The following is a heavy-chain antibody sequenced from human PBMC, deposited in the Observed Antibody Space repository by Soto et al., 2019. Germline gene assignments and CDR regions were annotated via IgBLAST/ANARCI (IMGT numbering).Heavy chain of an antibody. J-gene: IGHJ4*02. CDR1: GFTFGSYG. D-gene: IGHD5-12*01. V-gene: IGHV3-30*18. Sequence: PVGSLRLSCAASGFTFGSYGMHWVRQAPGKGLEWVAVISYDGSNKYYADSVKGRFTISRDNSKNTLYLQMNSLRAEDTAVYYCAKSRDIVAEGYFDYWGQGTLVTVSS. CDR3: AKSRDIVAEGYFDY. CDR2: ISYDGSNK.